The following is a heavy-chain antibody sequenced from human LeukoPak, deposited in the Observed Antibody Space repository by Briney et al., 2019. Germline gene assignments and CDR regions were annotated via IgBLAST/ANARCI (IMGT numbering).Heavy chain of an antibody. CDR2: IYYSGST. CDR3: ARKGYCSSTSCYRDYYFDY. CDR1: GGSISSGGYY. J-gene: IGHJ4*02. V-gene: IGHV4-31*03. D-gene: IGHD2-2*02. Sequence: SETLSLTCTVSGGSISSGGYYWSWIRQHPGKGLERIGYIYYSGSTYYNPSLKSRVTISVDTSKNQFSLKLSSVTAADTAVYYCARKGYCSSTSCYRDYYFDYWGQGTLGTVSS.